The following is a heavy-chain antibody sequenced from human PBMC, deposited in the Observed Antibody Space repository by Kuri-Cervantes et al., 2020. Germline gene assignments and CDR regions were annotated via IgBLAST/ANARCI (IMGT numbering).Heavy chain of an antibody. Sequence: GESLKISCAASGFTLSRNWMHWVRQAPGKGLVWVSRINSDGSSTSYADSVKGRFTISRDNAKNTLYLHMKSLRAEDTAVYYCARDPSNYGYYHYYMDVWGKGTTVTVSS. CDR3: ARDPSNYGYYHYYMDV. CDR1: GFTLSRNW. CDR2: INSDGSST. D-gene: IGHD4-11*01. V-gene: IGHV3-74*01. J-gene: IGHJ6*03.